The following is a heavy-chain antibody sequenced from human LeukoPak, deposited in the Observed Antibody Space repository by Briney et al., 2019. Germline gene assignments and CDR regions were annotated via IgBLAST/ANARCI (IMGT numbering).Heavy chain of an antibody. Sequence: GGSLRLSCAASGFTFSSYAMSWVRQAPGKGLEWVSAISGRGGNTYYADSVKGRFTISRDNSKNTLYLQMNSLRAEDTAAYYCAKEVAYCGGDCLGNWFDPWAREPWSPSPQ. V-gene: IGHV3-23*01. J-gene: IGHJ5*02. CDR1: GFTFSSYA. CDR3: AKEVAYCGGDCLGNWFDP. D-gene: IGHD2-21*02. CDR2: ISGRGGNT.